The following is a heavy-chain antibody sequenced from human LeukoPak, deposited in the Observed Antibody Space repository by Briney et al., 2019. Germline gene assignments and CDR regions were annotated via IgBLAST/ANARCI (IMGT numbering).Heavy chain of an antibody. J-gene: IGHJ4*02. CDR3: AKDKPYSSGWRGDSDY. D-gene: IGHD6-19*01. CDR1: GFSFSGYA. Sequence: AGGSLRLSCAASGFSFSGYAMNWVRQAPGKGLEWVSDIGRSGGTTYYADSVKGRFTISRDNSKNTLYLQMNTLRAEDTAIYYCAKDKPYSSGWRGDSDYWGQGTLVTVSS. V-gene: IGHV3-23*01. CDR2: IGRSGGTT.